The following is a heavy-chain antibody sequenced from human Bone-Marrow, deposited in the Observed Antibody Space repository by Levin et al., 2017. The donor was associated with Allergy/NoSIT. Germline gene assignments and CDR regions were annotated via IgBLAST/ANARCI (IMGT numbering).Heavy chain of an antibody. CDR1: GFTFSSYW. J-gene: IGHJ6*02. Sequence: GESLKISCAASGFTFSSYWMSWVRQAPGKGLEWVANIKQDGSEKYYVDSVKGRFTISRDNAKNSLYLQMNSLRAEDTAVYYCARDFRYYDFWSGYYTTYYYGMDVWGQGTTVTVSS. V-gene: IGHV3-7*01. CDR3: ARDFRYYDFWSGYYTTYYYGMDV. CDR2: IKQDGSEK. D-gene: IGHD3-3*01.